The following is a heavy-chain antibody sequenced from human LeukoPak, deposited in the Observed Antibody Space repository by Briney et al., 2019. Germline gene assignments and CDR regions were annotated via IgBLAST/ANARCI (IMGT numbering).Heavy chain of an antibody. CDR3: ARRSSSWKNWFDP. V-gene: IGHV4-59*01. D-gene: IGHD6-13*01. CDR2: IYYSGTT. Sequence: SETLSLTCTVSGGSIDSNSWTWIRQPPGKGLEWIGYIYYSGTTNYNPSLKSRVTMSVDMSKNQFSLKLSSVTAADTAVYYCARRSSSWKNWFDPWGQGILVTVSS. J-gene: IGHJ5*02. CDR1: GGSIDSNS.